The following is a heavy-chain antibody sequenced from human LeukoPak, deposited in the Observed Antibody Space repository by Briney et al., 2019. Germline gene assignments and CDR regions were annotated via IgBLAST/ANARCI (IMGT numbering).Heavy chain of an antibody. CDR3: ARDLADSNGWYGGWFDP. V-gene: IGHV4-59*01. CDR2: IYYSGST. D-gene: IGHD6-19*01. J-gene: IGHJ5*02. Sequence: PSETLSLTCTVSGGSISSYYWSWIRQPPGKGLEWIGYIYYSGSTNYNPSLKSRVTISVDTSKNQFSLKLSSVTAADTAVYYCARDLADSNGWYGGWFDPWGQGTLVTVSS. CDR1: GGSISSYY.